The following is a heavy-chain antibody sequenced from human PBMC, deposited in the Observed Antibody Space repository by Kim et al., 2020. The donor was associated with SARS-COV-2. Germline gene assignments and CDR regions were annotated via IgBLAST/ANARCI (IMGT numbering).Heavy chain of an antibody. CDR3: ARVGPLEAAAPWLDV. CDR1: GGSISSYY. V-gene: IGHV4-59*13. CDR2: IYYSGST. D-gene: IGHD6-13*01. Sequence: SETLSLTCTVSGGSISSYYWSWIRQPPGKGLEWIGYIYYSGSTNYNPSLKSRVTISVDTSKNQFSLKLSSVTAADTAVYYCARVGPLEAAAPWLDVWGQGTTVTVSS. J-gene: IGHJ6*02.